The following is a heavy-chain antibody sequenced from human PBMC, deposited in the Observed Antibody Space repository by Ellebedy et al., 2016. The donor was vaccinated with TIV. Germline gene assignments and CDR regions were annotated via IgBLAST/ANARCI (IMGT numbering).Heavy chain of an antibody. V-gene: IGHV1-2*02. CDR1: GYTFTGYY. D-gene: IGHD5-18*01. Sequence: ASVKVSXXASGYTFTGYYMHWVRQAPGQGLEWMGWINPNSGGTNYAQKFQGRVTMTRDTSISTAYMELSRLRSDDTAVYYCARRGGYSYGNDYWGQGTLVTVSS. CDR2: INPNSGGT. CDR3: ARRGGYSYGNDY. J-gene: IGHJ4*02.